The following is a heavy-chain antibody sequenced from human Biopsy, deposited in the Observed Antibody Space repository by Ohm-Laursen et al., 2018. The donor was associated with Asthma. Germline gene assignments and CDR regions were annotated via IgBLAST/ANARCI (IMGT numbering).Heavy chain of an antibody. Sequence: SQTLSLTCTVSYGSITSGGYYWTWIPQHPGKGLEWIGLIYYSGSIYYNPSLKSRVSISIDTSKNQFSLKLSSVTAADTAVYYCARAQDYYDSRGYYRSFDYWGQGTLVTVSS. CDR1: YGSITSGGYY. J-gene: IGHJ4*02. CDR2: IYYSGSI. V-gene: IGHV4-31*03. D-gene: IGHD3-22*01. CDR3: ARAQDYYDSRGYYRSFDY.